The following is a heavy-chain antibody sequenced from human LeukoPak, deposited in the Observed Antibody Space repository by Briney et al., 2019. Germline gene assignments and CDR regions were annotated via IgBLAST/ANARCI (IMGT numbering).Heavy chain of an antibody. J-gene: IGHJ3*02. Sequence: SETLPLTCAVYGGSFSGYYWSWIRQPPGKGLEWIGEINHSGSTNSNPSLKSRVTLSIDTSMNQLSLKRSSVTAADTAVYYCARGRGYGDYVGAFDIWGQGTMVTASS. CDR2: INHSGST. CDR3: ARGRGYGDYVGAFDI. V-gene: IGHV4-34*01. CDR1: GGSFSGYY. D-gene: IGHD4-17*01.